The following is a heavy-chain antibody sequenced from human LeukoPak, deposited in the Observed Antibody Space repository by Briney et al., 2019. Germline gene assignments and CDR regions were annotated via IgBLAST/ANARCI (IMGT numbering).Heavy chain of an antibody. CDR1: GGTFSSYA. V-gene: IGHV1-69*06. Sequence: ASVKVSCKASGGTFSSYAISWVRQAPGQGLEWMGGIIPIFGTANYAQKFQGRVTITADKSTSTAYMELSSPRSEDTAVYYCARVLDGYFDYWGQGTLVTVSS. J-gene: IGHJ4*02. CDR2: IIPIFGTA. CDR3: ARVLDGYFDY. D-gene: IGHD5-24*01.